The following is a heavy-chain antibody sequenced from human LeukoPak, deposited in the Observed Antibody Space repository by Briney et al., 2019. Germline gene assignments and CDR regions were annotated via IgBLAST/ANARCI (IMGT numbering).Heavy chain of an antibody. CDR3: ARVLVLDGGLH. Sequence: ETSEPLSLTCTVSGGSISSSSYYWGWIRQPPGKGLEWIGSIYYSGSTYYNPSLKSRVTISVDTSKNQFSLKLSSVTAADTAVYYCARVLVLDGGLHWGQGTLVTVSS. CDR1: GGSISSSSYY. J-gene: IGHJ4*02. D-gene: IGHD4-23*01. CDR2: IYYSGST. V-gene: IGHV4-39*07.